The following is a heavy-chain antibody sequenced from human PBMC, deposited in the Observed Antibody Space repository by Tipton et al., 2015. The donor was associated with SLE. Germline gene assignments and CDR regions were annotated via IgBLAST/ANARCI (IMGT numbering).Heavy chain of an antibody. J-gene: IGHJ6*02. D-gene: IGHD3-10*01. CDR3: AKDMDRTYYYYGMDV. V-gene: IGHV3-30*04. CDR2: ISYDGSNK. Sequence: SLLLSCAASGFTFSSYAMHWVRQAPGKGLEWVAVISYDGSNKYYADSVKGRFTISRDNAKNSLYLQMNSLRAEDTALYYCAKDMDRTYYYYGMDVWGQGTTVTVSS. CDR1: GFTFSSYA.